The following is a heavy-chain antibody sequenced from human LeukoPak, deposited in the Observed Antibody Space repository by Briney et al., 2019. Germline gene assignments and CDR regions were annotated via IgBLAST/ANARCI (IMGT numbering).Heavy chain of an antibody. CDR2: TSIGGTTI. CDR1: GFTFDDYG. Sequence: GGSLRLSCAASGFTFDDYGMSWVRPAPGKGLEWVSYTSIGGTTIYYADSVKGRFTISRDNAKNSLYLQMNSLRVEDTAVYYCARVFRDFWSGFDYWGQGTPVTVSS. CDR3: ARVFRDFWSGFDY. J-gene: IGHJ4*02. D-gene: IGHD3-3*01. V-gene: IGHV3-11*04.